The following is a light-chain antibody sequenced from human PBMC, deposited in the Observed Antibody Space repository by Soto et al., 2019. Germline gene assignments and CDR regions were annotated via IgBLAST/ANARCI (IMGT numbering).Light chain of an antibody. V-gene: IGKV3-15*01. Sequence: EILMTQSPSTLSVSPGERATLSCRASQSVSSNLAWYQQKPGKTPRLLIYGASTRATGIPARFSGSGSGTEFTLTISSLQSEDFGVYYCQQYNNWPRTFGQGTKVDIK. CDR1: QSVSSN. CDR2: GAS. J-gene: IGKJ1*01. CDR3: QQYNNWPRT.